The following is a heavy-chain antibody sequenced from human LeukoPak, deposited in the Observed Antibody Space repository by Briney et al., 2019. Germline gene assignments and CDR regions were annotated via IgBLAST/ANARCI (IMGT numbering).Heavy chain of an antibody. CDR1: GGSLSSYY. Sequence: NTSETLSLTCTVSGGSLSSYYWSWIRQPPGKGLEWIGYISYSGSTNYNPSLKSRVTISVETSKNQFSLKLSSVTAADTAVYYCATTGYRGFDIWGQGTMVTVSS. D-gene: IGHD5-18*01. J-gene: IGHJ3*02. CDR3: ATTGYRGFDI. CDR2: ISYSGST. V-gene: IGHV4-59*01.